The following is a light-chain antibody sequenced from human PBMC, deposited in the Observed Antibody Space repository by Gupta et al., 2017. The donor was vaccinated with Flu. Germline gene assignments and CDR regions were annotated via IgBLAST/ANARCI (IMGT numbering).Light chain of an antibody. J-gene: IGLJ3*02. CDR3: SSYAGSSKWV. CDR1: GSDVGGYNY. CDR2: EVS. V-gene: IGLV2-8*01. Sequence: QSAPTQPPSASGSPGPSVTISCTGTGSDVGGYNYVSWFQQHPGKTPKLMIYEVSKRPSGVPDRFSGSKSGNTASLTVSGLQAEDEADYFCSSYAGSSKWVFGGGTEVTVL.